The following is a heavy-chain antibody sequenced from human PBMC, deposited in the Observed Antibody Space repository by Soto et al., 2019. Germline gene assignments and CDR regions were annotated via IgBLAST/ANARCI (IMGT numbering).Heavy chain of an antibody. J-gene: IGHJ3*01. CDR1: RGALSSYA. CDR3: ASAGSREINRGAFDL. CDR2: VIPIYGTA. V-gene: IGHV1-69*06. Sequence: QVQLVQSGAEVTQPGSSVKVSCKASRGALSSYAITWVRQAPGQGLDWMGRVIPIYGTANYAQKFQGRLPLTVTTSKSTAYLELRGLRSEDTDAYLCASAGSREINRGAFDLWGQGTVVTVSS.